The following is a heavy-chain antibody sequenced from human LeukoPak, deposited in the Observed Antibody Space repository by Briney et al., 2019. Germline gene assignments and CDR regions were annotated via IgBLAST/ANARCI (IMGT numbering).Heavy chain of an antibody. V-gene: IGHV5-51*01. D-gene: IGHD3-10*01. CDR3: ARQARDHSSYYGAPFDF. J-gene: IGHJ3*01. CDR1: GYSFSTYW. CDR2: IYPGDSDT. Sequence: GESLKISCQGSGYSFSTYWITWVRQMPGKGLEWMGLIYPGDSDTRYSPSFQGQVTISTDESVSTAYLQWTSLRASDTAIYYCARQARDHSSYYGAPFDFWGQGTMVTVSS.